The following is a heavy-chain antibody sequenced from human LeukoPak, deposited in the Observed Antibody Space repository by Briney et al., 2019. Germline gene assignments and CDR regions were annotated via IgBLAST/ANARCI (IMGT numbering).Heavy chain of an antibody. Sequence: SETLSLTCTVSGGSISNLDYYWTWIRQPAGKRLECIGRIYTSGGTNYNPSLKSRVTMSVDKSKNQISLNLASLTAADTALYYCAGRGSSSGTFDVWGPGTFVTVSS. CDR1: GGSISNLDYY. CDR2: IYTSGGT. V-gene: IGHV4-61*02. J-gene: IGHJ3*01. CDR3: AGRGSSSGTFDV. D-gene: IGHD2-2*01.